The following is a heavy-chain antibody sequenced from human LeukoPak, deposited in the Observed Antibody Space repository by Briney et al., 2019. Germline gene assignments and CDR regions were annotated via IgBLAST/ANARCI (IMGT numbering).Heavy chain of an antibody. CDR1: GFTFSSYE. CDR3: ARDYGGSSPFDY. V-gene: IGHV3-48*03. CDR2: ISSRDNTI. J-gene: IGHJ4*02. D-gene: IGHD4-23*01. Sequence: PGGSLRLSCAASGFTFSSYEMHWVRQAPGKGLEWVSYISSRDNTIYYADSVKGRFTISRDNAKNSLYLQMNSLRAEDTAVYYCARDYGGSSPFDYWGQGTLVTVSS.